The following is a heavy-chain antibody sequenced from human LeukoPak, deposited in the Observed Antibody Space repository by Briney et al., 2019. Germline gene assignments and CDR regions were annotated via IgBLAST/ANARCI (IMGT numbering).Heavy chain of an antibody. CDR1: GGSISSYY. J-gene: IGHJ2*01. D-gene: IGHD3-22*01. CDR3: ARQTYYYDSSGYPRYWYFDL. Sequence: SETLSLTCTVSGGSISSYYWSWIRQPAGKGLEWIGRIYTSGSTNYNPSLKSRVTMSVDTSKNQFSLKLSSVTAADTAVYYCARQTYYYDSSGYPRYWYFDLWGRGTLVTVSS. CDR2: IYTSGST. V-gene: IGHV4-4*07.